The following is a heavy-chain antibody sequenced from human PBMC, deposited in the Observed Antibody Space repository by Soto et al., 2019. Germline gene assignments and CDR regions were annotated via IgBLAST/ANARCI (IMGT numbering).Heavy chain of an antibody. Sequence: QVQLQESGPGLVKPSQTLSLTCTVSGGSISSGDYYWSWIRQPPGKALEWIGYIYYSGSTYYNPSLKSRVTISVDKSKNQFSLKLSSVTAADTAVYYCARYHITIFGVGHNWFDPWGQGTLVNVSS. CDR2: IYYSGST. D-gene: IGHD3-3*01. J-gene: IGHJ5*02. V-gene: IGHV4-30-4*01. CDR1: GGSISSGDYY. CDR3: ARYHITIFGVGHNWFDP.